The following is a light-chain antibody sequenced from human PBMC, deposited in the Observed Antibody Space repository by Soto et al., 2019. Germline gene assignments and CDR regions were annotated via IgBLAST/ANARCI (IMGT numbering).Light chain of an antibody. CDR3: QQSNSTPHT. CDR2: AAS. Sequence: DIQMTQCPSSLSASVGDTVTITCRATQTISTILNWYQHKPGKAPNLLIYAASSLQSGVPSRFSGSGSGTDFTLTISSLQPEDFATYYRQQSNSTPHTFGQGTRLEIK. V-gene: IGKV1-39*01. CDR1: QTISTI. J-gene: IGKJ5*01.